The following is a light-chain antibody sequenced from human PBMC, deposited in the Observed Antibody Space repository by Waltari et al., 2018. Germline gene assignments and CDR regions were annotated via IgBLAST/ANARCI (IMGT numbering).Light chain of an antibody. J-gene: IGLJ1*01. CDR3: TSYTSSHSLV. V-gene: IGLV2-14*03. Sequence: QSALTQPASVSGSPGQSITISCTGTSRDVGNYDWVSWYQQHPGKAPNVVIFDVSYRPSGVSNRFPGSKSGNTASLTISGLQAEDEADYYCTSYTSSHSLVFGTGTKVTVL. CDR1: SRDVGNYDW. CDR2: DVS.